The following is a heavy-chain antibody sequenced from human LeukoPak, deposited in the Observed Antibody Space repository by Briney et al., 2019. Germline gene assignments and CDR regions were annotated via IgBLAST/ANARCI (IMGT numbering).Heavy chain of an antibody. Sequence: GASVKVSCKASGGTFSSYAISWVRQAPGQGLEWIGRIIPIFGTANYAQKFQGRVTITRNTSISTAYMELSSLRSEDTAVYYCARARRGSSSAYYYYYMDVWGKGTTVTVSS. V-gene: IGHV1-69*05. CDR2: IIPIFGTA. J-gene: IGHJ6*03. CDR3: ARARRGSSSAYYYYYMDV. CDR1: GGTFSSYA. D-gene: IGHD6-6*01.